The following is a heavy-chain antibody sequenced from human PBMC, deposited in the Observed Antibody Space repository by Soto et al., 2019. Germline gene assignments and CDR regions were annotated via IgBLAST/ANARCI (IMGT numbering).Heavy chain of an antibody. J-gene: IGHJ6*02. CDR1: GYDYVTYA. CDR2: ISTLKGNT. D-gene: IGHD5-18*01. Sequence: QAQLVQSGAEVKKPGASVNVSCKASGYDYVTYAITWVRQRPGQGLEWMGWISTLKGNTNYAQNFQGRVTMTTDTSTRLVHWELRSLRSDDTAVYYGARRVQVWLPDYYGMDGWGQVTTVTVSS. V-gene: IGHV1-18*01. CDR3: ARRVQVWLPDYYGMDG.